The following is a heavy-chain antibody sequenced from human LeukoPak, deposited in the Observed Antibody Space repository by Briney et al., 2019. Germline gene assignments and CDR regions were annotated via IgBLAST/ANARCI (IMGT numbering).Heavy chain of an antibody. V-gene: IGHV7-4-1*02. J-gene: IGHJ6*02. Sequence: ASVKVSCKASGYTFTSYAMNWVRQAPGQGLEWMGWINTNTGNPTYAQGFTGRFVFSLDTSVSTAYVEISSLKAEDTAVYYCARARYCIGSTCPAGYYGMDVWGQGTTVTVSS. D-gene: IGHD2-15*01. CDR3: ARARYCIGSTCPAGYYGMDV. CDR1: GYTFTSYA. CDR2: INTNTGNP.